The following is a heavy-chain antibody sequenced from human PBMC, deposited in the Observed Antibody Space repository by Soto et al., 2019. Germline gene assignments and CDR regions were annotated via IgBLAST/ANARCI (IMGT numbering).Heavy chain of an antibody. CDR2: IYYSGST. V-gene: IGHV4-59*08. D-gene: IGHD2-15*01. CDR3: ARAIGYCRGGSCWVFDY. CDR1: GGSISSYY. J-gene: IGHJ4*02. Sequence: QVQLQESGPGLVKPSETLSLTCTVSGGSISSYYWSWIRQPPGKGLEWIGYIYYSGSTNYNPSLKSRVTISVDTSKNQFSLKLSSVTAADTAVYYCARAIGYCRGGSCWVFDYWGQGTLVTVSS.